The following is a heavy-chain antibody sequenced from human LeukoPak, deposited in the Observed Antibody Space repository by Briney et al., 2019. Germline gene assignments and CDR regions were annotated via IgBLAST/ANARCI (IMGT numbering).Heavy chain of an antibody. CDR2: INTNTGNP. D-gene: IGHD3-22*01. V-gene: IGHV7-4-1*02. Sequence: GASVKVSCKASGYTFTSYAMNWVRQAPGQGLEWMGWINTNTGNPTYAQGFTGRFVFSLDTSVSTAYLQISSLKAEDTAVYYCARLWLLRRWDRNWFDPWGQGTLVTVSS. J-gene: IGHJ5*02. CDR1: GYTFTSYA. CDR3: ARLWLLRRWDRNWFDP.